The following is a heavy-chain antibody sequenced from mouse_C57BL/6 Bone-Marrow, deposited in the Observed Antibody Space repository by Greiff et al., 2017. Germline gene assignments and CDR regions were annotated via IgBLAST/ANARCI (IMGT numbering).Heavy chain of an antibody. Sequence: QVQLQQSGAELMKPGASVKLSCKATGYTFTGYWIEWVKQRPGHGLEWIGEILPGSGSTNYTEKFKGNATFTADTTSNTACMQLSSLTTEDSAIYYCARSYCGSTLDYWGQGTTLTVSS. V-gene: IGHV1-9*01. CDR2: ILPGSGST. CDR1: GYTFTGYW. J-gene: IGHJ2*01. D-gene: IGHD1-1*01. CDR3: ARSYCGSTLDY.